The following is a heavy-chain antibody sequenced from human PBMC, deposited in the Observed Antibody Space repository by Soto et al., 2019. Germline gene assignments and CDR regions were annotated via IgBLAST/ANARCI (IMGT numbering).Heavy chain of an antibody. CDR2: IYYSGST. CDR3: ARGGTINYYYGMDV. D-gene: IGHD1-20*01. CDR1: GGSISSYY. V-gene: IGHV4-59*01. J-gene: IGHJ6*02. Sequence: SETLSLTCTVSGGSISSYYWSWIRQPPGKGLEWIGYIYYSGSTNYNPSLKSRVTMSVDTSKNQFSLKLSSVTAADTAVYYCARGGTINYYYGMDVWGQGTTVTVSS.